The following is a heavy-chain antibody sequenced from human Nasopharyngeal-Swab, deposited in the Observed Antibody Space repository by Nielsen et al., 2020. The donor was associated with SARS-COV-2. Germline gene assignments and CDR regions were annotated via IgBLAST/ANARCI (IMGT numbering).Heavy chain of an antibody. J-gene: IGHJ4*02. CDR3: AREGNSGFDY. CDR2: IYHSGST. V-gene: IGHV4-30-2*01. CDR1: GGSISSGGYS. D-gene: IGHD1-26*01. Sequence: LRLSFAVSGGSISSGGYSWSWIRQPPGKGLEWIGYIYHSGSTYYNPSLKSRVTISVDRSKNQFSLKLSSVTAADTAVYYCAREGNSGFDYWGQGTLVTVSS.